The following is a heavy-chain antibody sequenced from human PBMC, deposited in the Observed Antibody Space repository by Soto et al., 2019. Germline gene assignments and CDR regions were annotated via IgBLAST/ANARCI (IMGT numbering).Heavy chain of an antibody. CDR2: MNPNSGNT. Sequence: ASVKVSCKASGYTFTSYDINWVRQATGQGLEWMGWMNPNSGNTGYAQKFQGRVTMTRNTSISTAYMELSSLRSEDTAVYYCARGPLRYFDWLSYYYYMDVWGKGTTVTVSS. J-gene: IGHJ6*03. CDR1: GYTFTSYD. D-gene: IGHD3-9*01. CDR3: ARGPLRYFDWLSYYYYMDV. V-gene: IGHV1-8*01.